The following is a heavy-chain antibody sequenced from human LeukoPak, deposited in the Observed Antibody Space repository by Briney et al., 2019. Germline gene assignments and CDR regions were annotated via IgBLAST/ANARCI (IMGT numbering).Heavy chain of an antibody. CDR1: GYTFTSYG. CDR2: ISVYNDNR. CDR3: ARDSTPYLIVVVTPFDY. D-gene: IGHD3-22*01. J-gene: IGHJ4*02. Sequence: GASVKVSCKASGYTFTSYGISWVRQAPGQGLEWMGWISVYNDNRKYAQNFQGRLTMTTDTFTSTAYMELGSLRSDDTAVYYCARDSTPYLIVVVTPFDYWGQGTLVTVSS. V-gene: IGHV1-18*01.